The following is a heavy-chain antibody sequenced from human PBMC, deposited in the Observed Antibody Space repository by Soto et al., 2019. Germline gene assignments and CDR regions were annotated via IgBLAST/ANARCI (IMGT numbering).Heavy chain of an antibody. CDR1: GYTFTSYG. V-gene: IGHV1-18*01. Sequence: ASVKVSCKASGYTFTSYGISWVRQAPGQGLEWMGWISAYNGNTNYAQKLQGRVTMTTDTSTSTAYMELRSLRSDDTAVYYCARAGLYYDILTGYYYFDYWGQGTLVTVSS. CDR3: ARAGLYYDILTGYYYFDY. J-gene: IGHJ4*02. CDR2: ISAYNGNT. D-gene: IGHD3-9*01.